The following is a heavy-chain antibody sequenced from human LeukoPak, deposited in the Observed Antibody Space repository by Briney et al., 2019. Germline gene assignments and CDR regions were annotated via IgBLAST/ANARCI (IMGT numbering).Heavy chain of an antibody. J-gene: IGHJ5*02. CDR3: ARDIPGGRWFDP. V-gene: IGHV1-69*01. CDR2: IIPIFGTA. CDR1: GGTFHSYA. Sequence: SVKVSFKASGGTFHSYAISWVRQAPGKGVGWMGGIIPIFGTANYAQKFQGRVTITADESTSTAYMELSSLRSEDTAVYYCARDIPGGRWFDPWGQGTLVTVSS. D-gene: IGHD3-16*01.